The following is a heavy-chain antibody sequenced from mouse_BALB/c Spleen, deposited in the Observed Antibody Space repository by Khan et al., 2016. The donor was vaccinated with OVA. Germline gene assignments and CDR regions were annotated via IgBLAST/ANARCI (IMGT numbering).Heavy chain of an antibody. J-gene: IGHJ4*01. V-gene: IGHV9-3-1*01. CDR2: INTYTGEP. Sequence: QIQLVQSGPELKKPGETVKISCKASGYTFRSFGMNWVKQAPGKGLKWMGWINTYTGEPTYADDFKGRYVFSLETSASTAYLQINNLKNDDTATYFCARPPYFSYVMVYWGQGTSVTVSS. D-gene: IGHD2-10*01. CDR3: ARPPYFSYVMVY. CDR1: GYTFRSFG.